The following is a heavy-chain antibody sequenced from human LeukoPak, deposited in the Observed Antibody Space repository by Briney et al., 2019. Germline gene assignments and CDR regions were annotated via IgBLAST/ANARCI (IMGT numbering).Heavy chain of an antibody. Sequence: HPGGSLRLSCAASGLTAGHYYMDWVRQTPGKGLEWVGRSRNKGNSYSTDFAATVKGRFTISRDESKNSLFLQMNGLKIEDTAVYYCVRVQTGGAFDIWGQGTMVTVST. CDR2: SRNKGNSYST. D-gene: IGHD1-1*01. CDR1: GLTAGHYY. J-gene: IGHJ3*02. CDR3: VRVQTGGAFDI. V-gene: IGHV3-72*01.